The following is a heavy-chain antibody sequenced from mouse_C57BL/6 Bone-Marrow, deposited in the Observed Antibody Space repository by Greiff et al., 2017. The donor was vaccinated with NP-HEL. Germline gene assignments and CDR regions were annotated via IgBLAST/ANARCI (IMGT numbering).Heavy chain of an antibody. D-gene: IGHD2-4*01. V-gene: IGHV1-59*01. CDR3: GYYDYDSYAMDD. Sequence: QVQLQQPGAELVRPGTSVKLSCKASGYTFTSYWMHWVKQRPGQGLEWIGVIDPSDSYTNYNQKFKGKATLTVDTSSSTAYMQLSSLTSEDSAVYYCGYYDYDSYAMDDWGQGTSVTGSS. J-gene: IGHJ4*01. CDR1: GYTFTSYW. CDR2: IDPSDSYT.